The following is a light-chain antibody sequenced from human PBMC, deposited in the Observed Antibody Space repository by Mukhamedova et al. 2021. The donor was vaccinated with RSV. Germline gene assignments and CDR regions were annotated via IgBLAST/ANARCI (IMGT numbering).Light chain of an antibody. CDR2: GVS. V-gene: IGKV3-20*01. Sequence: GERATLSCTASQTVLNNYLAWYQHKPGQAPRLLIYGVSTRATAIPDRFNGSGSGTDFTLTISRLEPEDIAVYFCQQYYRSPRTFG. CDR3: QQYYRSPRT. J-gene: IGKJ1*01. CDR1: QTVLNNY.